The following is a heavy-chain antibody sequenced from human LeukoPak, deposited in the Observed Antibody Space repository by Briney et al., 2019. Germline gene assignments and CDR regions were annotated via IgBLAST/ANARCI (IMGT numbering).Heavy chain of an antibody. CDR1: GYSFTSHY. D-gene: IGHD2-15*01. V-gene: IGHV1-46*01. CDR3: APEGNCSGGSCYLGLGY. Sequence: ASVKVSCKASGYSFTSHYMHWVRQAPGQGLEWMGLINPRGTATRYAESFQGRLTLTRDMSTSTVYMELSSLRSEDTAVYYCAPEGNCSGGSCYLGLGYWGQGTLVTVSS. CDR2: INPRGTAT. J-gene: IGHJ4*02.